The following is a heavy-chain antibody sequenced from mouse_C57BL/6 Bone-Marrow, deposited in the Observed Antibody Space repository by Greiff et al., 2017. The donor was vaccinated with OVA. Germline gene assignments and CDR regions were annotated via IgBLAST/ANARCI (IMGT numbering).Heavy chain of an antibody. V-gene: IGHV2-9-1*01. J-gene: IGHJ2*01. CDR1: GFSLTSYA. Sequence: QVQLKQSGPGLVAPSQSLSITCTVSGFSLTSYAISWVRQPPGKGLEWLGVIWTGGGTNYNSALKSRLSISKDNSKSQVFLKMNSLQTDDTARYYCARNPYYGRGYYYFDYWGQGTTLTVSS. CDR2: IWTGGGT. D-gene: IGHD1-1*01. CDR3: ARNPYYGRGYYYFDY.